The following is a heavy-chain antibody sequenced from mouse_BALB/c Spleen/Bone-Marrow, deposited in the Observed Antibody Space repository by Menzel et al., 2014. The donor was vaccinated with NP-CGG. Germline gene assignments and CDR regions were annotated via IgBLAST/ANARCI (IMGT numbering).Heavy chain of an antibody. V-gene: IGHV1S81*02. D-gene: IGHD2-1*01. CDR3: ARDGNYRYAMDY. CDR1: GFTFTSYW. J-gene: IGHJ4*01. Sequence: VQLQQSGDELVKPGASVKLSCMASGFTFTSYWIHWVKQRPGQGPEWIGEINPSNGRTNYNEKFKSKATLTEDKSSSTAYMQLSSLTSEDSAVYYGARDGNYRYAMDYWGQGTSVTVSS. CDR2: INPSNGRT.